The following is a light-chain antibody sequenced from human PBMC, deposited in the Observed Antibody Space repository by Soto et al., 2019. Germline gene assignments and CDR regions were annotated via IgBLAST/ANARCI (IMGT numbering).Light chain of an antibody. J-gene: IGKJ5*01. CDR2: GAS. V-gene: IGKV3-20*01. CDR3: QQYGNSPFT. CDR1: QSVSSSY. Sequence: EIVLTQSPGTLSLSPGERATLSCRASQSVSSSYLAWYQQTPGQAPRLLIYGASSRATGIPDRFSGSGSGTDFTLTISRLEPEDFAVYYCQQYGNSPFTFGQGTRLEIK.